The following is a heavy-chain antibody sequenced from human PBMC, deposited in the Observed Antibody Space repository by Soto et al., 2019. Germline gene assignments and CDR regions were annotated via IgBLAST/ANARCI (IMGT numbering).Heavy chain of an antibody. CDR1: GGSISSSNW. CDR2: IYHSGST. J-gene: IGHJ6*02. D-gene: IGHD2-8*01. Sequence: SETLSLTCAVSGGSISSSNWWSCVRQPPGKGLEWIGEIYHSGSTNYNPSLKSRVTISVDKSKNQFSLKLSSVTAADTAVYYCASGMLLNYYYGMDVWGQGTTVTVSS. CDR3: ASGMLLNYYYGMDV. V-gene: IGHV4-4*02.